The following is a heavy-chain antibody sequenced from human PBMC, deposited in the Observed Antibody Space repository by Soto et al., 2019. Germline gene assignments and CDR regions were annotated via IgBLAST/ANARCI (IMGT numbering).Heavy chain of an antibody. Sequence: GGSLRLSCAASGLTFSSYWMSWVRQASGKGLEWVANIKQDGSEKYYVDSVKGRFTISRDNAKNSLYLQMNSLRAEDTAVYYCARDVFYDFWSGYQADAFDIWRQGTMVTVSS. CDR2: IKQDGSEK. D-gene: IGHD3-3*01. J-gene: IGHJ3*02. V-gene: IGHV3-7*03. CDR3: ARDVFYDFWSGYQADAFDI. CDR1: GLTFSSYW.